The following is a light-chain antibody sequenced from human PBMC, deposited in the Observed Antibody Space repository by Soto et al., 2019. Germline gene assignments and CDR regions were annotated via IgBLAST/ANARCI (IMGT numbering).Light chain of an antibody. V-gene: IGKV1-39*01. CDR1: QSISSY. Sequence: DIQMTQSPSSLSASVRDIVTFTFRASQSISSYLNWYQQKPGKAPKVLIYAASSLQSGVPSRFSGSGSGTDFTLTISGLEPEDFAVYYCQQYGSSQTFGQGTKVDIK. CDR2: AAS. CDR3: QQYGSSQT. J-gene: IGKJ1*01.